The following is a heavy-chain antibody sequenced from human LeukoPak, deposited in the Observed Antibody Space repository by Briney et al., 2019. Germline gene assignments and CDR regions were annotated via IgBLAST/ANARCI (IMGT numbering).Heavy chain of an antibody. Sequence: GGSLRLSCAASGFTFSSYSMNWVRQAPGKGLEWASSISSSSSYIYYADSVKGRFTISRDNAKNSLYLQMNSLRAEDTAVYYCARAGYCSGGSCWDYWGQGTLVTVSS. CDR1: GFTFSSYS. CDR2: ISSSSSYI. V-gene: IGHV3-21*01. D-gene: IGHD2-15*01. J-gene: IGHJ4*02. CDR3: ARAGYCSGGSCWDY.